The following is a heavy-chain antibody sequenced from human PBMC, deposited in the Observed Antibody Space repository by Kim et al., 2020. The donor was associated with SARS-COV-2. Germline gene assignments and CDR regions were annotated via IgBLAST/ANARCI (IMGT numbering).Heavy chain of an antibody. J-gene: IGHJ4*02. D-gene: IGHD2-8*01. CDR1: GYTFTSYG. Sequence: ASVKVSCKTSGYTFTSYGINWVRLAPGQGLEWMGWISTYNGNTNYAQEVQGRLIITTETSTSTVYMELRSLRSDDTSVYYCARVGPRWCSDHWGQGTQAT. CDR3: ARVGPRWCSDH. CDR2: ISTYNGNT. V-gene: IGHV1-18*01.